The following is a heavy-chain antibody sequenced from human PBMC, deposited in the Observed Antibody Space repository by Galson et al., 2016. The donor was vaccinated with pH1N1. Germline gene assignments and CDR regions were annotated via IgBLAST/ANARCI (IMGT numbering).Heavy chain of an antibody. CDR3: ARDLGWWVAYMDV. CDR2: ISAYSGAT. V-gene: IGHV1-18*01. J-gene: IGHJ6*03. Sequence: SVKVSCKASGGTFGSHTISWVRQAPGQGLEWMGWISAYSGATDYAQKFQGGTVIMTTDTSTTTAYMELRSLRSDDTAVYYCARDLGWWVAYMDVWGKGTTVTVSS. CDR1: GGTFGSHT. D-gene: IGHD2-15*01.